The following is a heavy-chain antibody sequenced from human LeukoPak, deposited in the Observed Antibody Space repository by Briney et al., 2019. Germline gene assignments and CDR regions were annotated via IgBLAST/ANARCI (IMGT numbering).Heavy chain of an antibody. CDR1: GFTFSRYN. CDR3: ARDAQWLVPEGYYYYMDV. D-gene: IGHD6-19*01. J-gene: IGHJ6*03. V-gene: IGHV3-21*01. Sequence: GGSLSLSCAGSGFTFSRYNMNWVRQAPGKGLERVSSISSSSSYICYADSVKGRFTISRDNAQNSLFLQMNSLRAEDTAVYYCARDAQWLVPEGYYYYMDVWGKGTTVTVSS. CDR2: ISSSSSYI.